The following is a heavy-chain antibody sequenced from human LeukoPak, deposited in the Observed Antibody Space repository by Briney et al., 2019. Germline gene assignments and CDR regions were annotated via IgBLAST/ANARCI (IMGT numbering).Heavy chain of an antibody. CDR1: GGTFSSHS. V-gene: IGHV1-69*05. CDR2: ILPIFGTS. CDR3: AKSAGDYYSHMDV. J-gene: IGHJ6*03. D-gene: IGHD3-10*01. Sequence: ASVKVSCKASGGTFSSHSISWVRRAPGQGLEWMGGILPIFGTSNSAQRFQGRLTVTKDESTDTAYMELNSLRSEDTAVYYCAKSAGDYYSHMDVWGKGTTVTVSS.